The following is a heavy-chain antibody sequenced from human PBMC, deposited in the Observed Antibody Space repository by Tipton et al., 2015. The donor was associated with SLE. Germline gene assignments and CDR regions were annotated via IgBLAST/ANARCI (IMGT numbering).Heavy chain of an antibody. J-gene: IGHJ4*02. D-gene: IGHD2-15*01. CDR2: INHSGST. CDR3: ARGRQDNYFDY. CDR1: GGSFSGYY. V-gene: IGHV4-34*01. Sequence: LRLSCAVYGGSFSGYYWSWIRQPPGKGLEWIGEINHSGSTNYNPSLKSRVTISVDTSKNQFSLKLSSVTAADTAVYYCARGRQDNYFDYWGQGTLVTVSS.